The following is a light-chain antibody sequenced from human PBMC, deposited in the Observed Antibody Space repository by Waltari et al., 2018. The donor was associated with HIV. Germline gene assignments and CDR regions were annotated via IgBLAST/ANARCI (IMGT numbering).Light chain of an antibody. CDR3: LQHASYPIT. J-gene: IGKJ5*01. V-gene: IGKV1-17*01. CDR2: AAS. Sequence: DIQMTQFPSSLSASVGGTVLIICRASQDIKNDLGWYQQRPGKAPQRLIFAASTLQGGVPPRFSGSGSGTEFTLTVSGLQPEDSGIYYCLQHASYPITFGQGTRLDIE. CDR1: QDIKND.